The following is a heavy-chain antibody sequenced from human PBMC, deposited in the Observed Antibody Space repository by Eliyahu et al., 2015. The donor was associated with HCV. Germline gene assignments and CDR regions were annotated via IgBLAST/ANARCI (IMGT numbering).Heavy chain of an antibody. D-gene: IGHD2-2*01. J-gene: IGHJ5*02. CDR2: MYYTGIT. V-gene: IGHV4-39*01. CDR1: GGSISSTRYY. Sequence: QLQLQESGPGLVKPSETLSLTCTVSGGSISSTRYYWAWIRQPPGKGLEWIGSMYYTGITYYNPSLKSRVTISVDTSKNHFSLKLSSVTATDTAVYHCARSPGVPEAIGFDPWGQGTLVTVSS. CDR3: ARSPGVPEAIGFDP.